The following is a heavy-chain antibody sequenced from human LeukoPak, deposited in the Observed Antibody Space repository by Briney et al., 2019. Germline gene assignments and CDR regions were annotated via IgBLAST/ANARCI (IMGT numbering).Heavy chain of an antibody. D-gene: IGHD3-22*01. J-gene: IGHJ4*02. CDR2: TYYRSKWYN. Sequence: SQTLSLTCAISGDSVSSNSAAWNWIRQSPSRVLEWLARTYYRSKWYNDYAVSVKSRITTNTDTSKNQSSLQLNSVTPEDTAVYYCARASDDYYDSSGYYYIFDYWGQGTLVTVSS. V-gene: IGHV6-1*01. CDR1: GDSVSSNSAA. CDR3: ARASDDYYDSSGYYYIFDY.